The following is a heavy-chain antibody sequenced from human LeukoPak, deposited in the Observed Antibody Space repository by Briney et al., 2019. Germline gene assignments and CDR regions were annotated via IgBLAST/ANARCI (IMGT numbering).Heavy chain of an antibody. V-gene: IGHV4-34*01. CDR3: ARGGDGAPVDY. J-gene: IGHJ4*02. CDR2: INHSGST. CDR1: GGSISSYY. D-gene: IGHD5-24*01. Sequence: SETLSLTCTVSGGSISSYYWSWIRQPAGKGLEWIGEINHSGSTNYNPSLKSRVTISVDTSKNQFSLKLSSVTAADTAVYYCARGGDGAPVDYWGQGTLVTVSS.